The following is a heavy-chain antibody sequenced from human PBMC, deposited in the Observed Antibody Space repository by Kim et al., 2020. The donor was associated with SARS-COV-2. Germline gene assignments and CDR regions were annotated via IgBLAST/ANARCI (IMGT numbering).Heavy chain of an antibody. Sequence: GGSLRLSCAASGFTFSTYSMNWVRQAPGKGLEWVSSISSRSSYIYYADSVKGRFTISRDNANNSLYLQMNSLRAEDTAVYYCARVVPAVLYYYYYGMDVWGQGTTFTVSS. CDR1: GFTFSTYS. J-gene: IGHJ6*02. D-gene: IGHD2-2*01. CDR3: ARVVPAVLYYYYYGMDV. V-gene: IGHV3-21*01. CDR2: ISSRSSYI.